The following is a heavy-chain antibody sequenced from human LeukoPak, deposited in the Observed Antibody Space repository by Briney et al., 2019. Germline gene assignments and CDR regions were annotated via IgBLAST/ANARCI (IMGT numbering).Heavy chain of an antibody. CDR1: GGSSSGYY. Sequence: LSLTCAVYGGSSSGYYWSWIRQAPGKGLEWVSYISSSGSTIYYADSVKGRFTISRDNAKNSLYLQMNSLRAEDTAVYYCARVLFDWNYRGFDYWGQGTLVTVSS. D-gene: IGHD1-7*01. CDR2: ISSSGSTI. CDR3: ARVLFDWNYRGFDY. J-gene: IGHJ4*02. V-gene: IGHV3-11*01.